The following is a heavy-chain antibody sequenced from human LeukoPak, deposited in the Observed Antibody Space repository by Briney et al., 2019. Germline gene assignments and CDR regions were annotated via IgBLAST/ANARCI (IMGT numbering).Heavy chain of an antibody. J-gene: IGHJ5*02. CDR1: GGSISSTIYY. V-gene: IGHV4-39*07. Sequence: SETLSFTCTVSGGSISSTIYYWGWIRQPPGKGLEWIGSIYYRGSTYYNPSLKSRVAISVDTSKNQFSLKLSSVTAADTAVYYCARDSRGGWGNWFDPWGQGTLVTVSS. CDR2: IYYRGST. CDR3: ARDSRGGWGNWFDP. D-gene: IGHD6-19*01.